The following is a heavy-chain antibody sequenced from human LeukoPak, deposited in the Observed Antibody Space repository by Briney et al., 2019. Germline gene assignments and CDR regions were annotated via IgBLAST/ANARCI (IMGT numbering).Heavy chain of an antibody. D-gene: IGHD3-3*01. CDR3: AKVHDFWSGYYTV. CDR2: ISGSGGST. Sequence: GGSLRLSCAASGFTFSSYAMSWVRQAPGRGLEWVSDISGSGGSTYYADSVKGRFTISRDNSKNTLYLQMNSLRAEDTAVYYCAKVHDFWSGYYTVWGRGTLVTVSS. J-gene: IGHJ4*02. CDR1: GFTFSSYA. V-gene: IGHV3-23*01.